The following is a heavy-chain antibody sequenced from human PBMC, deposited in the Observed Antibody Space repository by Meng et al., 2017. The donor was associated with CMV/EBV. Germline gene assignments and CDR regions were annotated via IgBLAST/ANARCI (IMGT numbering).Heavy chain of an antibody. CDR1: GGSISSSNW. CDR2: IYHSGST. V-gene: IGHV4-4*02. Sequence: AGGSISSSNWWRWVRQPPGKGLEWIGEIYHSGSTNYNPSLKSRVTISVDKSKNQFSLKLSSVTAADTAVYYCARGLGGWYFKLWFDPWGQGTLVTVSS. CDR3: ARGLGGWYFKLWFDP. J-gene: IGHJ5*02. D-gene: IGHD6-19*01.